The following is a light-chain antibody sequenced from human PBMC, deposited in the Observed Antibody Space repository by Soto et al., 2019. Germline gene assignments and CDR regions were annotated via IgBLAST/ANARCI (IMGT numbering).Light chain of an antibody. V-gene: IGKV3-15*01. CDR1: ETVRTN. J-gene: IGKJ2*01. CDR2: GAS. CDR3: QQYYNWLAYT. Sequence: IVMTQSPVTLSVSPGERVTLSCRASETVRTNLAWFQQKPGQTPRLLIFGASTRATGIPTRFTGSGSETEFTLTIDSLQSEDLAVYYCQQYYNWLAYTFGQGTKLEI.